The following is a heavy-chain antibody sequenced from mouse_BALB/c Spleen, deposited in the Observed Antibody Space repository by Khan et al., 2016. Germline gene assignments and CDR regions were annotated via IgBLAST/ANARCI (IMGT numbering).Heavy chain of an antibody. D-gene: IGHD1-1*01. CDR1: GYTFTDYD. CDR2: ISTDYGDS. V-gene: IGHV1S137*01. CDR3: ARSSTALFYCLDY. Sequence: QVELLQSGAELVRPGVSVKLSCKGSGYTFTDYDMHWVKQSHAKRLEWIGIISTDYGDSNYNQRVKGKATMYGDNAYSTAYMELARLKSEDSAIYYCARSSTALFYCLDYWGQGTSVTVSS. J-gene: IGHJ4*01.